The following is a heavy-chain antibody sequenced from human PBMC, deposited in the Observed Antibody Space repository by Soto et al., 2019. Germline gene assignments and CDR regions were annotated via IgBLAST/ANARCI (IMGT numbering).Heavy chain of an antibody. CDR3: AGDLWVVTATDLYYYYGMDV. D-gene: IGHD2-21*02. CDR1: GFTFSSYS. J-gene: IGHJ6*02. V-gene: IGHV3-21*01. Sequence: GGSLRLSCAASGFTFSSYSMNWVRQAPGKGLEWVSSISSSSSYIYYADSVKGRFTISRDNAKNSLYLQMNSLRAEDTAVYYCAGDLWVVTATDLYYYYGMDVWGQGTTVTVSS. CDR2: ISSSSSYI.